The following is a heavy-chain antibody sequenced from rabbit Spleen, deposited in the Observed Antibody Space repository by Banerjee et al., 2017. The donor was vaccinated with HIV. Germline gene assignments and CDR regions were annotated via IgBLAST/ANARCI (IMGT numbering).Heavy chain of an antibody. V-gene: IGHV1S45*01. D-gene: IGHD3-1*01. Sequence: QEQLEESGGGLVQPEGSLTLTCKASGVSLNDKDVMCWVRQAPGKGLEWIACINIVTGKSVYASWAKGRFTMSRTSSTTVTLQMTSLTAADTATYFCARDKELAIWGYEFDLWGQGTLVTVS. CDR3: ARDKELAIWGYEFDL. CDR2: INIVTGKS. J-gene: IGHJ3*01. CDR1: GVSLNDKDV.